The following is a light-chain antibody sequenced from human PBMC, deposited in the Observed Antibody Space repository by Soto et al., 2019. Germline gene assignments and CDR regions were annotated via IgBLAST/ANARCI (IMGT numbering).Light chain of an antibody. CDR3: SSYTTTITVL. CDR1: SSDVGGYNY. V-gene: IGLV2-14*01. Sequence: QSALTQPASVSGSPGQSITISCTGTSSDVGGYNYVSWYQQHPGKAPKLIIYEVSNRPSGVSNRFSGSKSGNTASLTISGLQAEDEADYYCSSYTTTITVLFGGGTKLTVL. CDR2: EVS. J-gene: IGLJ3*02.